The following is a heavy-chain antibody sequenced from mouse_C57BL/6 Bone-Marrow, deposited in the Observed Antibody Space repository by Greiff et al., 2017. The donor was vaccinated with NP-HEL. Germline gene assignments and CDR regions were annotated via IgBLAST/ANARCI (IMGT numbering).Heavy chain of an antibody. CDR3: ATRYYYGSSPYAMDY. CDR1: GYTFTDHT. CDR2: IYPRDGST. J-gene: IGHJ4*01. D-gene: IGHD1-1*01. Sequence: QVQLQQSDAELVKPGASVKISCKVSGYTFTDHTIHWMKQRPEQGLEWIGYIYPRDGSTKYNEKFKGKATLTADKSSSTAYMQLNSLTSEDSAVYFCATRYYYGSSPYAMDYWGQGTSVTVSS. V-gene: IGHV1-78*01.